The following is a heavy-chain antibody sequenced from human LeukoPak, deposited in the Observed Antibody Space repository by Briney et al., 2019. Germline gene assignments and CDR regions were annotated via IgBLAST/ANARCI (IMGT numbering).Heavy chain of an antibody. D-gene: IGHD3-9*01. CDR1: GYSFTNYW. CDR2: IYPGDSDT. Sequence: GESLKISCKGSGYSFTNYWIGWVRQMPGKGLEWMGMIYPGDSDTRYSPSFQGQVTISADKSISTAYLQWSSLEASHAAMYSCARHGSSYFEPRYNWFDPWGKGTLVTVSS. CDR3: ARHGSSYFEPRYNWFDP. V-gene: IGHV5-51*01. J-gene: IGHJ5*02.